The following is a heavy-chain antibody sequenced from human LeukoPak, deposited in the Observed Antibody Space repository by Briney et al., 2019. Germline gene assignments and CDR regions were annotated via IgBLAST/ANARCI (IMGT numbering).Heavy chain of an antibody. J-gene: IGHJ4*02. CDR2: ISGRGAST. CDR3: PNARCPSTSRPFDY. V-gene: IGHV3-23*01. D-gene: IGHD2-2*01. Sequence: PGRSLRLSWAASGFTFSSFAMTSVRHAPGKGLEWVSTISGRGASTYYADSVKGRPTISRDNSKNTLYLQMNSLRANHTAVYYCPNARCPSTSRPFDYWGQGTLVTVSS. CDR1: GFTFSSFA.